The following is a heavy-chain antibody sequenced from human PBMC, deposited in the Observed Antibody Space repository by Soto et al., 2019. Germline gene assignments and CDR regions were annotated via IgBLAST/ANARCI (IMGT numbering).Heavy chain of an antibody. D-gene: IGHD3-3*01. V-gene: IGHV1-69*01. CDR2: IIPIFGTK. CDR3: ARDAIFGVVRRGIDYYYGMDV. CDR1: GGTFSNYA. Sequence: QVQLVQSGAEVKKPGSSVKVSCKASGGTFSNYAISWVRQAPGQGLEWMGGIIPIFGTKNYAQKFQGRVTITADESTSTAYMELGSLRSEDTAVYYCARDAIFGVVRRGIDYYYGMDVWGHGTTVTVSS. J-gene: IGHJ6*02.